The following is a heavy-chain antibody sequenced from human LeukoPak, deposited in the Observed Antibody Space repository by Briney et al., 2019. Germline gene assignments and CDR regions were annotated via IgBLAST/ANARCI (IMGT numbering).Heavy chain of an antibody. Sequence: ASVKVSCKASGYTFTGYYMHWVRQAPGQGLEWMGRINPNSGGTNYAQKFQGRVTMTRDTSISTAYMELSRLRSDDTAVYYCARDRPFMFSGATLDYWGQGTLVTVSS. J-gene: IGHJ4*02. D-gene: IGHD1-26*01. CDR3: ARDRPFMFSGATLDY. CDR1: GYTFTGYY. CDR2: INPNSGGT. V-gene: IGHV1-2*06.